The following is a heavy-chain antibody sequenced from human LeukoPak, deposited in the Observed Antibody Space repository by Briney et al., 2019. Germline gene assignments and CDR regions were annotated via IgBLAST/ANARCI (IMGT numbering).Heavy chain of an antibody. CDR2: INPSGGST. J-gene: IGHJ4*02. CDR1: GYTFTSYY. D-gene: IGHD6-19*01. V-gene: IGHV1-46*01. CDR3: ARNVGGHSSGWYYFDY. Sequence: ASVKVSCKASGYTFTSYYMHWVRQAPGQGLEWMGIINPSGGSTSYAQKFQGGVTMTRDTSTSTVYMELSSLRSEDTPVYYCARNVGGHSSGWYYFDYWGQGTLVTVSS.